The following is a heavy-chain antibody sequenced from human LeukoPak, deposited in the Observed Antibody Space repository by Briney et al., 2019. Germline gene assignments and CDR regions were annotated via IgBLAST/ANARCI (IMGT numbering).Heavy chain of an antibody. CDR2: IFYSGST. CDR1: GGSINSYR. V-gene: IGHV4-59*13. D-gene: IGHD2-2*01. CDR3: TRDTSWKGSDAFDI. Sequence: SETLSLTCTVSGGSINSYRWSWIRQPPGKGLEWIGSIFYSGSTNYSPSLQSRVTISVDSSKNQFSLKVRSVTAADTAVYYCTRDTSWKGSDAFDIWGLGTPVTVSS. J-gene: IGHJ3*02.